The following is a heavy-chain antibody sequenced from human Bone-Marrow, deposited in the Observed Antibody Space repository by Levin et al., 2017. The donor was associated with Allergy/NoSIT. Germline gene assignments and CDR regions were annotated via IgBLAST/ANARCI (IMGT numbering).Heavy chain of an antibody. CDR2: ISWDSSDT. V-gene: IGHV3-43*01. CDR1: GFSFEEYN. D-gene: IGHD5-18*01. J-gene: IGHJ4*02. CDR3: ARAGDTVMVSLYYFDF. Sequence: GESLKISCSVSGFSFEEYNMHWLRQVPGTRLEWVSLISWDSSDTYYADSVKGRFTISRNNSKSSLYLQMNSLRTEDTDLYYWARAGDTVMVSLYYFDFWGQGTQVTVSA.